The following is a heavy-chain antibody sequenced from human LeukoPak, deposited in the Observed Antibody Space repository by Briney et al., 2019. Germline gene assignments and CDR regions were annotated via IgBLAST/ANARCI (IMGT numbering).Heavy chain of an antibody. CDR1: GFTFSSYS. D-gene: IGHD2-21*02. Sequence: GGSLRLSCAASGFTFSSYSMNWVRQAPGKGLDWVSVIYTGGGTNYGDSVKGRFTISRDNSKNTLYLQMNSLRADDTAIYYCARGQVYCGADCYSDWGQGTLVTVSS. CDR3: ARGQVYCGADCYSD. V-gene: IGHV3-66*01. CDR2: IYTGGGT. J-gene: IGHJ4*02.